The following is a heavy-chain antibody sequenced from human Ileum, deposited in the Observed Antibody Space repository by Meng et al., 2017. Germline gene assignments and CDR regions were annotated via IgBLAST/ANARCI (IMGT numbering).Heavy chain of an antibody. CDR1: VSTYTSYA. CDR3: ARGDSYGYVGIDY. CDR2: IHTNTANS. J-gene: IGHJ4*02. Sequence: VQRVQSWSELKKHGASVTVSCRASVSTYTSYAINWVRQAPGPALEWMGWIHTNTANSTYAHGFIGRFVFSLDTSVSTAYLQISSLKAEDTAVYYCARGDSYGYVGIDYWGQGTLVTVSS. V-gene: IGHV7-4-1*02. D-gene: IGHD5-18*01.